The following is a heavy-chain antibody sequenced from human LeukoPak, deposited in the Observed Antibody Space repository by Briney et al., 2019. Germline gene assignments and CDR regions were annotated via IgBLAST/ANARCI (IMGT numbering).Heavy chain of an antibody. CDR2: VNSDGSDT. CDR3: ARDGRGTTPLDY. J-gene: IGHJ4*02. CDR1: GVTSSPCW. D-gene: IGHD1-1*01. Sequence: GGSLRLSCAVSGVTSSPCWRTGVGQAPGKGLVWVSRVNSDGSDTRYADSVKGRFTISRDNAKNTLYLQMNSLRAEDTAVYYCARDGRGTTPLDYWGLGTLVTVSS. V-gene: IGHV3-74*01.